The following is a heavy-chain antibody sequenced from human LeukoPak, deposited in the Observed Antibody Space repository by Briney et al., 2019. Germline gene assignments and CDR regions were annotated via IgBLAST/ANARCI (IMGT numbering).Heavy chain of an antibody. CDR1: GGSISSYY. CDR2: IYYSGST. D-gene: IGHD3-10*01. Sequence: SETLSLTCTVSGGSISSYYWSWIRQPPGKGLEWMGYIYYSGSTNYNPSLKSRVTISVDTSKNQFSLKLSSVTAADTAVYYCARQVSGGSGSDWFDPWGQGNLVTVSS. J-gene: IGHJ5*02. CDR3: ARQVSGGSGSDWFDP. V-gene: IGHV4-59*01.